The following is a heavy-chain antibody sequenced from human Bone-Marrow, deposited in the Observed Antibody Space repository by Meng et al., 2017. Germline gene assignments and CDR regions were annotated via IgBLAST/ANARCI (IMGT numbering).Heavy chain of an antibody. CDR1: GGSFSTHT. CDR3: ARGRRNEPLFDY. Sequence: QVQLVQSGAVVKKPGSLVKVACKTSGGSFSTHTFSWVRQAPGQGLEWMGGLIAVFDKTKAAPRFQDRVTFTADESTSTAYMELSSLTFDDTGVYFCARGRRNEPLFDYWGQGTLVTISS. V-gene: IGHV1-69*13. CDR2: LIAVFDKT. J-gene: IGHJ4*02. D-gene: IGHD1-14*01.